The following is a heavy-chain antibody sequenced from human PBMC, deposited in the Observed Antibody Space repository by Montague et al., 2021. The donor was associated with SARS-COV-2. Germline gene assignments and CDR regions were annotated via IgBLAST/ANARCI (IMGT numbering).Heavy chain of an antibody. Sequence: TLSLTCTVSGGSISSGSYYWSWIRQPAGKGLEWIGRISISGSTPYNPSLKCRVTISVDTSKNQFSLKLSSVTAADTAVYYCARDIAVAGLFDYWGQGTLVTVSS. J-gene: IGHJ4*02. CDR1: GGSISSGSYY. D-gene: IGHD6-19*01. V-gene: IGHV4-61*02. CDR2: ISISGST. CDR3: ARDIAVAGLFDY.